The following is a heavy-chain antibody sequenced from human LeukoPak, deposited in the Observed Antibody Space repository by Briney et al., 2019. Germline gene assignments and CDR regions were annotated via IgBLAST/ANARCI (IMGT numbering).Heavy chain of an antibody. CDR2: ILSDGSKE. J-gene: IGHJ3*02. CDR3: ARAILWFGARGAFDI. Sequence: GGSLRLSCAASGFTFSSYGMHWVRQAPGKGLEWVAVILSDGSKEFYTDSVKGRFTISRDNSKNTLYLQMNSLRAEDTAVYYCARAILWFGARGAFDIWGQGTMVTVSS. V-gene: IGHV3-33*01. D-gene: IGHD3-10*01. CDR1: GFTFSSYG.